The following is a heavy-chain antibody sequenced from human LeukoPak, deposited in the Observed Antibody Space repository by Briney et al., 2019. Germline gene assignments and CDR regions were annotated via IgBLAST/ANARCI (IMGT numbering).Heavy chain of an antibody. J-gene: IGHJ5*02. CDR3: LVRSSGSGS. V-gene: IGHV3-21*01. CDR2: ISGSSTFI. D-gene: IGHD6-19*01. CDR1: GFTFSSYN. Sequence: PGGSLRLSCAASGFTFSSYNMNWVRPAPGKGLEWVSAISGSSTFIYYADSVKGRFTISRDNAKNSLYLQMNSLRAEDTAVYYCLVRSSGSGSWGQGTLVTVSS.